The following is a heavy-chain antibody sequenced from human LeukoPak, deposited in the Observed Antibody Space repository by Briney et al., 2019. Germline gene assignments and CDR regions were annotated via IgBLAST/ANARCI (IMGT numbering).Heavy chain of an antibody. D-gene: IGHD6-13*01. CDR1: GFTFSSYA. Sequence: GRSLRLSCAASGFTFSSYAMSWVRQAPGKGLEWVSGISGSGGSTNYADSVKGRSTISRDNSKNTLYLQMNSLRAEDTAVYYCAKADIATAGTPYYIDYWGQGTLVTVSS. V-gene: IGHV3-23*01. CDR3: AKADIATAGTPYYIDY. J-gene: IGHJ4*02. CDR2: ISGSGGST.